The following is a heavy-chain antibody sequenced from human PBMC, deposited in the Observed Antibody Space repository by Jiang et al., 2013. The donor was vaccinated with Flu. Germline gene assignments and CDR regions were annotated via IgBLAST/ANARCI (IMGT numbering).Heavy chain of an antibody. Sequence: GAEVKKPGASVKVSCKASGYTFTSYYMHWVRQAPGQGLEWMGIINPSGGSTSYAQKFQGRVTMTRDTSTSTVYMELSSLRSEDTAVYYCARDPFNVKWPSSSWPHFDYWGQGTLVTVSS. J-gene: IGHJ4*02. CDR1: GYTFTSYY. CDR3: ARDPFNVKWPSSSWPHFDY. CDR2: INPSGGST. D-gene: IGHD6-13*01. V-gene: IGHV1-46*01.